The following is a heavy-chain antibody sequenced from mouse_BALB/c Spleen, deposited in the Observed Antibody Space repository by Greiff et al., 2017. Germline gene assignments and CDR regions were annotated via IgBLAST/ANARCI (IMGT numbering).Heavy chain of an antibody. D-gene: IGHD1-1*01. J-gene: IGHJ4*01. CDR3: TKITTVVAEVYAMDY. V-gene: IGHV6-6*02. CDR2: IRLKSNNYAT. CDR1: GFTFSNYW. Sequence: EVKLMESGGGLVQPGGSMKLSCVASGFTFSNYWMNWVRQSPEKGLEWVAEIRLKSNNYATHYAESVKGRFTISRDDSKSSVYLQMNNLRAEDTGIYYCTKITTVVAEVYAMDYWGQGTSVTVSS.